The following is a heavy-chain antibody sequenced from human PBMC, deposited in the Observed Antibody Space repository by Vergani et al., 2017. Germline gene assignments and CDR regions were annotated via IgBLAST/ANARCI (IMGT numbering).Heavy chain of an antibody. CDR3: ARDQCSGGSCYDY. Sequence: QVQLVESGGGVVQPGRSLRLSCAASGFTFSSYAMHWVRQAPGKGLEWVAVISYDGSKKYYADSVKGRFTISRDNSKNTLYLQMNSLRAEDTAVYYCARDQCSGGSCYDYWGQGTLVTVSS. CDR1: GFTFSSYA. V-gene: IGHV3-30-3*01. J-gene: IGHJ4*02. D-gene: IGHD2-15*01. CDR2: ISYDGSKK.